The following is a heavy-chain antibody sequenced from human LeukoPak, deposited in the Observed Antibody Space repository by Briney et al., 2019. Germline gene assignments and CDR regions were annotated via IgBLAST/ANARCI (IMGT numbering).Heavy chain of an antibody. Sequence: SETLSLTCTVSSGSISSYYWSWIRQPPGKGLEWIGYISYSGSTNYNPSLKSRVTISVDTSKNQFSLKLSSVTAADTAVYYCARHGGYYSFDCWGQGTLVTVSS. V-gene: IGHV4-59*08. D-gene: IGHD1-26*01. CDR2: ISYSGST. CDR1: SGSISSYY. CDR3: ARHGGYYSFDC. J-gene: IGHJ4*02.